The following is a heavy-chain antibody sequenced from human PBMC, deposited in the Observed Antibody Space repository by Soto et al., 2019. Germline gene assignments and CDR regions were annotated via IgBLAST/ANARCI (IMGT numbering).Heavy chain of an antibody. J-gene: IGHJ5*02. CDR3: ARWNPNWFDP. V-gene: IGHV4-30-4*01. D-gene: IGHD1-1*01. Sequence: SETLSLTCTVSGGSISSGDYYWSWIRQPPGKGLEWIGYIYYSGSTYYNPSLKSRVTISVDTSMNQFSLKLSSVTAADTAVYYCARWNPNWFDPWGQGTLVTVSS. CDR1: GGSISSGDYY. CDR2: IYYSGST.